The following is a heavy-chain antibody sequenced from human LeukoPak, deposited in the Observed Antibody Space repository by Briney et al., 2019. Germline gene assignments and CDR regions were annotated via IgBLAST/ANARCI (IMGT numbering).Heavy chain of an antibody. V-gene: IGHV4-31*03. Sequence: PSETLSLTCTVSGGSISSGGYYWSWIRQHPGKGLEWIGYIYYSGSTYYNPSLKSRVTISVDTSKNQFSLKLSSVTAADTAVYYCARVTMIVPGAFDIWGQGTMVTVSS. CDR1: GGSISSGGYY. J-gene: IGHJ3*02. CDR2: IYYSGST. D-gene: IGHD3-22*01. CDR3: ARVTMIVPGAFDI.